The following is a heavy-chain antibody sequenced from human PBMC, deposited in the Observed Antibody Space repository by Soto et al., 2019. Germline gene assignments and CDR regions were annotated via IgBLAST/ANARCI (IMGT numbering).Heavy chain of an antibody. Sequence: GESLKISCKGSGYSFTSFWIGWVRQMPGKGLECMGIIYPGDSDTRYSPSFQGQVTISADKSISTAYLQWSSLKASDTAMYYCARTAAAGKYYYAMGVWGQGTTVTVSS. V-gene: IGHV5-51*01. D-gene: IGHD6-13*01. CDR2: IYPGDSDT. J-gene: IGHJ6*02. CDR3: ARTAAAGKYYYAMGV. CDR1: GYSFTSFW.